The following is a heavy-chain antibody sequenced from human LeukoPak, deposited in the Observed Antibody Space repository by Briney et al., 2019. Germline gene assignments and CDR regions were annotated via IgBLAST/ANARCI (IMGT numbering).Heavy chain of an antibody. CDR2: ISDSGGST. CDR1: GFPFSSYA. D-gene: IGHD2-15*01. Sequence: GGSLRLSCSASGFPFSSYAKHWVRQAPGKGLEYVSAISDSGGSTYYADSVKGRFTISRDNSKNTLYLQMSSLRAEDTAVYFCVRGYSFGPYGMDVWGQGTTVTVSS. V-gene: IGHV3-64D*09. CDR3: VRGYSFGPYGMDV. J-gene: IGHJ6*02.